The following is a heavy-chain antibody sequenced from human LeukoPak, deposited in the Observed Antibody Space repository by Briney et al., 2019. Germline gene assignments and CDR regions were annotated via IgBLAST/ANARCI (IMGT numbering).Heavy chain of an antibody. CDR1: GGSISSGSYY. CDR3: ASSSGN. Sequence: PSETLSLTSTVSGGSISSGSYYWSWIRQPAGKGLEWIGRIYTSGSTNYNPSLKSRVTISVDTSKNQFSLKVSSVTAADTAVYYCASSSGNWGQGTLVTVSS. J-gene: IGHJ4*02. CDR2: IYTSGST. V-gene: IGHV4-61*02.